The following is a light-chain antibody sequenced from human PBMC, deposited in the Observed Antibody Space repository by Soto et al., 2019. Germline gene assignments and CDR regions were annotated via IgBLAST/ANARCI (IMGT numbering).Light chain of an antibody. Sequence: QSVLTQPASVSGSPGQSITISCTGTSNDVGGYNYVSWYQHHPGKAPKLIIYDVTNRPSGVSNPFSGSKSRNTASLTISLLQPEDEADYYCSSYTTSNTRQIVFGTGTKVTVL. CDR2: DVT. J-gene: IGLJ1*01. CDR1: SNDVGGYNY. CDR3: SSYTTSNTRQIV. V-gene: IGLV2-14*03.